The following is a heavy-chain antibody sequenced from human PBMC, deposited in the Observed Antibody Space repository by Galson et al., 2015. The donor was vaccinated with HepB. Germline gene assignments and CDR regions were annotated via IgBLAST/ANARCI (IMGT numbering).Heavy chain of an antibody. D-gene: IGHD6-19*01. Sequence: CAISGDSVSSNSAAWNWIRQSPSRGLEWLGRTYYRSKWYNDYAVSVESRITINPDTSKNQFSLQLNSVTPEDTAVYYCARSVRYTSGWASDYWGQGTLVTVSS. CDR1: GDSVSSNSAA. J-gene: IGHJ4*02. V-gene: IGHV6-1*01. CDR2: TYYRSKWYN. CDR3: ARSVRYTSGWASDY.